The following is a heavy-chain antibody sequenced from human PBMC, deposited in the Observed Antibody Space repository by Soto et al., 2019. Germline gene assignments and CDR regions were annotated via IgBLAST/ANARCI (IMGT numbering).Heavy chain of an antibody. Sequence: PSETLSLTCTFSGCSIRSYYWILIRQPPGKGLEWIGYIYYSGSTNYNPSLKSRVTISVDTSKNQFSLKLNSVTAADTAVYYCARDLWGYCGTDCYPLDVWGQGTTVTVSS. V-gene: IGHV4-59*01. CDR3: ARDLWGYCGTDCYPLDV. J-gene: IGHJ6*02. D-gene: IGHD2-21*02. CDR2: IYYSGST. CDR1: GCSIRSYY.